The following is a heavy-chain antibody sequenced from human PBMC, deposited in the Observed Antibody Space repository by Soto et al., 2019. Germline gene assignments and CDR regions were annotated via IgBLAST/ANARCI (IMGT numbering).Heavy chain of an antibody. CDR1: GFTFRSYG. CDR3: AKEIAVAGDLDY. Sequence: QPGGSLRLSCVASGFTFRSYGIHWVRQAPGKGLEWVAVVSSDGRTTYYADSVKGRFTISRDNSKNTLYLQMDSLRPEDTAVYYCAKEIAVAGDLDYWGHGTLVSVSP. J-gene: IGHJ4*01. V-gene: IGHV3-30*18. D-gene: IGHD6-19*01. CDR2: VSSDGRTT.